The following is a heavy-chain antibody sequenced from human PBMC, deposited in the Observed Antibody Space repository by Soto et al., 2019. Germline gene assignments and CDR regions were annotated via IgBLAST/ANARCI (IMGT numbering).Heavy chain of an antibody. CDR1: GFTFSDYY. Sequence: GGSLRLSCAASGFTFSDYYMSWIRQAPGKGLEWVSYISSSSSYTNYADSVKGRFTISRDNAKNSLYLQMNSLRAEDTAVYNCARAGGSYFVDFQHWGQGTLVTVSS. CDR3: ARAGGSYFVDFQH. CDR2: ISSSSSYT. V-gene: IGHV3-11*03. J-gene: IGHJ1*01. D-gene: IGHD1-26*01.